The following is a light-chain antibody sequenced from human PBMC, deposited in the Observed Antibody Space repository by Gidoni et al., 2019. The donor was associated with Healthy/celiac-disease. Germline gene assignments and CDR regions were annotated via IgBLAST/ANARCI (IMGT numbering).Light chain of an antibody. CDR2: LGS. V-gene: IGKV2-28*01. CDR3: MQPLQTPIT. CDR1: QSLLHSNGYNY. Sequence: DIVMTQSPLSLPVTPGEPASISCRSSQSLLHSNGYNYLDWYLQKPGQSPQLLIYLGSNRASGVPDRFSGSESGTDFTLKISRVEAEDVGVYYCMQPLQTPITFGQGTRLEIK. J-gene: IGKJ5*01.